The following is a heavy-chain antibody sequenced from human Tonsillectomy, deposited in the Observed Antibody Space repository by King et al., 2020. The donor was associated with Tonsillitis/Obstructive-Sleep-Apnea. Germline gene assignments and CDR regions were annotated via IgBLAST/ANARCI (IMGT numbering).Heavy chain of an antibody. Sequence: VQLVESGGGVVQPGRSLRLSCAASGFTFSSYAMHWVRQAPGKGLEWVAVISYDGSNKYYADSVKGRFTISRDNSKNTLYLQMNSLRAEDTAVYYCARDWDTYYFHYYMDVWGKGTTVTVSS. CDR1: GFTFSSYA. J-gene: IGHJ6*03. V-gene: IGHV3-30*01. CDR3: ARDWDTYYFHYYMDV. D-gene: IGHD1-26*01. CDR2: ISYDGSNK.